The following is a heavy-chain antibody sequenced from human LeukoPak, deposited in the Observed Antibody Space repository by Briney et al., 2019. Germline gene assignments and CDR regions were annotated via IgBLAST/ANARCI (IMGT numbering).Heavy chain of an antibody. J-gene: IGHJ4*02. CDR1: GFTFDTFG. CDR3: AKTVGATGSYFDY. Sequence: GGSLRLSCLASGFTFDTFGMHWVRQAPGKGLEWVAVISYDGSNKYYADSVKGRFTISRDNSKNTLYLQMNSLRAEDTAVYYCAKTVGATGSYFDYWGQGTLVTVSS. V-gene: IGHV3-30*18. CDR2: ISYDGSNK. D-gene: IGHD1-26*01.